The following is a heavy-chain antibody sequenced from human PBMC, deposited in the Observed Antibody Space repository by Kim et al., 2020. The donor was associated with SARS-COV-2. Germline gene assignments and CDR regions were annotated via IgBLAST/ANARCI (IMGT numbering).Heavy chain of an antibody. CDR3: ARGSYYDSSGYFHYGMDV. CDR2: IIPIFGTA. J-gene: IGHJ6*02. CDR1: GGTFSSYA. D-gene: IGHD3-22*01. Sequence: SVKVSCKASGGTFSSYAISWVRQAPGQGLEWMGGIIPIFGTANYAQKFQGRVTITADESTSTAYMELCSLRSEDTAVYYCARGSYYDSSGYFHYGMDVWGQGTTVTVSS. V-gene: IGHV1-69*13.